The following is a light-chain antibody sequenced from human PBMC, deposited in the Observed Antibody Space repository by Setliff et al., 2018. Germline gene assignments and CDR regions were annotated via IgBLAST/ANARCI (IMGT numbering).Light chain of an antibody. Sequence: SVLIQPPSASGSPGQSVTISCTGTSSDVGGYNYVSWYQQHPGKAPKLMIYEVSKRPSGVPDRFSGSKSGNTASLTVSGLQAEDEADYYCSSYAGSNNFPYVFGTGTKVTVL. CDR2: EVS. V-gene: IGLV2-8*01. J-gene: IGLJ1*01. CDR1: SSDVGGYNY. CDR3: SSYAGSNNFPYV.